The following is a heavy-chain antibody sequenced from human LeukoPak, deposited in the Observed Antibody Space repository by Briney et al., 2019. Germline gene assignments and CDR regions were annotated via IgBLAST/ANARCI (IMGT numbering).Heavy chain of an antibody. Sequence: SEALSLTCTVSGGSISSSSYYWGWIRQPPGKGLEWIGSIYYSGSTYYNPSLKSRVTISVDTSKNQFSLKLSSVTAADTAVYYCARPQYYDSSGYYPGAFDIWGQGTMVTVSS. CDR2: IYYSGST. CDR1: GGSISSSSYY. V-gene: IGHV4-39*01. D-gene: IGHD3-22*01. CDR3: ARPQYYDSSGYYPGAFDI. J-gene: IGHJ3*02.